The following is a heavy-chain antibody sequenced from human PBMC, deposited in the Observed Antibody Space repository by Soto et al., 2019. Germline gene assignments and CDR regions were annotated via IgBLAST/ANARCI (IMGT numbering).Heavy chain of an antibody. CDR3: GVGEEYRHYYYGMDV. V-gene: IGHV3-48*01. J-gene: IGHJ6*01. Sequence: EVQLVESGGGLVQRGGSLRLSCAASGLTFSSYSMNWVRQAPGKGLEWVSYISSSSSTIYYADSVKGRFTISRDNTKNSLYLQKNSMRAEEKAVDYCGVGEEYRHYYYGMDVW. CDR1: GLTFSSYS. D-gene: IGHD2-2*02. CDR2: ISSSSSTI.